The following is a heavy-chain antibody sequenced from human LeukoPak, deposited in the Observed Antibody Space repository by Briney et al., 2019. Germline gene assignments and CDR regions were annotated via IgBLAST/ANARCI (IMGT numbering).Heavy chain of an antibody. D-gene: IGHD2-15*01. CDR2: INPRGGST. J-gene: IGHJ5*02. Sequence: ASVKVSCKASGYLFIAYYMHWVRQAPGQGLEWMGIINPRGGSTTYAQKFQGRVTMTRDMSTSTVYMELSSLRSEDTAVYYCARSDIRPGWFDPWGQGTLVTVSS. CDR1: GYLFIAYY. CDR3: ARSDIRPGWFDP. V-gene: IGHV1-46*01.